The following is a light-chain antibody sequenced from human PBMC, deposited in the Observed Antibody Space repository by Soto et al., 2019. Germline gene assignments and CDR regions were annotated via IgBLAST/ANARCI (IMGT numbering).Light chain of an antibody. J-gene: IGKJ1*01. CDR2: KTS. CDR3: LQDIKYPRT. Sequence: VHVPRSPATLPASLGDIVTITFGASQSISSWLAWYQQKPGKAPKLLIYKTSSLESGVPSRFSGRGSGTDFTPAIRSLQPEDYATYYFLQDIKYPRTFGQGTKVDIK. V-gene: IGKV1-5*03. CDR1: QSISSW.